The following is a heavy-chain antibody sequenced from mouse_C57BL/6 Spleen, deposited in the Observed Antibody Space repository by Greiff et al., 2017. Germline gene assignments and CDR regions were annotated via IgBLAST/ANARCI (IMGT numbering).Heavy chain of an antibody. CDR3: ARGDYADYFDY. Sequence: EVQLVESGGGLVQPGGSLSLSCAASGFTFTDYYMSWVRQPPGKALEWLGFIRNKANGYTTEYSASVKGRFTISRDNSQSILYLQMNALRAEDSATYYCARGDYADYFDYWGQGTTLTVSS. J-gene: IGHJ2*01. V-gene: IGHV7-3*01. D-gene: IGHD2-4*01. CDR2: IRNKANGYTT. CDR1: GFTFTDYY.